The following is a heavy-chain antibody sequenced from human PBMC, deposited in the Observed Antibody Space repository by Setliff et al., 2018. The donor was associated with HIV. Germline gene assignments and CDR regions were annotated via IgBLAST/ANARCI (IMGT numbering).Heavy chain of an antibody. D-gene: IGHD4-17*01. Sequence: SVKVSCKASGGTFSSYAISWVRQAPGQGLEWMGGTIPIFGPTNYAQKFQGRVTITADESTTTAYMELSSLRSEDTAVYYCARERNYGVNRPFDYWGQGTLVTVSS. J-gene: IGHJ4*02. CDR3: ARERNYGVNRPFDY. CDR2: TIPIFGPT. CDR1: GGTFSSYA. V-gene: IGHV1-69*13.